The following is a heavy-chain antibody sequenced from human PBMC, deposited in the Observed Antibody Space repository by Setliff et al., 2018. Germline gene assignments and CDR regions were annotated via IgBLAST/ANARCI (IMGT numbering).Heavy chain of an antibody. CDR2: ISGSGSIT. D-gene: IGHD3-3*01. CDR3: AGTIFGVQYYFDY. CDR1: GLTFSIYA. V-gene: IGHV3-23*01. J-gene: IGHJ4*02. Sequence: LRLSCAASGLTFSIYAMSWVRQAPGKGLEWVSVISGSGSITYQADSVKGRFTISRDNSKNMLYLQLNSPRAEDTAVYFCAGTIFGVQYYFDYWGQGTLVTVSS.